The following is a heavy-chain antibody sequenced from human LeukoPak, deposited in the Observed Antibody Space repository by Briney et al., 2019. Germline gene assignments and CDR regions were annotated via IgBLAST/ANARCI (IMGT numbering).Heavy chain of an antibody. Sequence: SQTLSLTCTVSGGSISSGSYYWSWVRLPPGQGLEWLGYIYYTGDINHNPSLNSRATISLDTSRNQFSLRLSSVTAADTAIYYCVRGSGRDGYSTETRGKGTLVTVSS. CDR3: VRGSGRDGYSTET. V-gene: IGHV4-61*01. J-gene: IGHJ4*02. CDR2: IYYTGDI. D-gene: IGHD5-24*01. CDR1: GGSISSGSYY.